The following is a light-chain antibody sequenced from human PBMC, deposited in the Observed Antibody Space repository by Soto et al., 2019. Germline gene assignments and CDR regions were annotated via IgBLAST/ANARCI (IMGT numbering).Light chain of an antibody. CDR2: DVS. J-gene: IGLJ1*01. Sequence: QSVLTQPASVSGSPGQSITISRTGTSSYIGTYNYVSWYQQHPGKAPKLMIYDVSNRPSGVSNRFSGSKSGSTASLTISGLQAEDEADYYCNSYTTSTTFVFGTGTKVTVL. CDR3: NSYTTSTTFV. V-gene: IGLV2-14*01. CDR1: SSYIGTYNY.